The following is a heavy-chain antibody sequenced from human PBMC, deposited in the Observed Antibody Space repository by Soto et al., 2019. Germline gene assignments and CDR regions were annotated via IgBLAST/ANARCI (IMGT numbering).Heavy chain of an antibody. Sequence: GESLKISCKGSGYGFTSYWIGWVRQMPGKGLEWMGIIYPGGSDTRYSPSFQGQVTISADKSISTAYLQWSSLKASDTAMYYCARRAGYSSSLGNGMDVWGQGTTVTVSS. CDR1: GYGFTSYW. J-gene: IGHJ6*02. D-gene: IGHD6-13*01. V-gene: IGHV5-51*01. CDR2: IYPGGSDT. CDR3: ARRAGYSSSLGNGMDV.